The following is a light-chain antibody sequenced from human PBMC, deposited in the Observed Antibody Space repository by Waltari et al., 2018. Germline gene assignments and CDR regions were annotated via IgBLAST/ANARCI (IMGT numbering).Light chain of an antibody. Sequence: DIHMTQSPSSRSAPVGDRVTITCQASQDIKKSLNWFHQKPGNAPKVLIFDASNSQTGAPARFSGGGSGTDFTFTISSLQPEDMGTYYCQQYHSVPLTFGGGTKVEIK. V-gene: IGKV1-33*01. CDR3: QQYHSVPLT. CDR2: DAS. J-gene: IGKJ4*01. CDR1: QDIKKS.